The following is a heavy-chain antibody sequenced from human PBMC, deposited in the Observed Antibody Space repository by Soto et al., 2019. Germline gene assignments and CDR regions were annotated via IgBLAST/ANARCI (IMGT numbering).Heavy chain of an antibody. CDR3: TASGSSSQGNIDY. Sequence: GSLRLSCAASGFTFSGSAMHWVRQASGKGLEWVGRIRSKANSYATAYAASVKGRFTISRDDSKNTAYLQMNSLKTEDTAVYYCTASGSSSQGNIDYWGRGTLVTVSS. CDR2: IRSKANSYAT. J-gene: IGHJ4*02. D-gene: IGHD1-26*01. CDR1: GFTFSGSA. V-gene: IGHV3-73*01.